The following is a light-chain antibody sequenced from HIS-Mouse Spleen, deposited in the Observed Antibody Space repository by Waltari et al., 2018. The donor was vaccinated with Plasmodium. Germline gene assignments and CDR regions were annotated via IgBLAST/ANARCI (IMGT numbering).Light chain of an antibody. Sequence: DIQMTQSPSSLSASVRDRATITCRASQSISSYLNWYQQKPGKAPKLLIYAASSLQSGVPSRFSGSGSGTDFTLTISSLQPEDVATYYCQQNYNTWTFGQGTKVEIK. J-gene: IGKJ1*01. CDR1: QSISSY. CDR3: QQNYNTWT. CDR2: AAS. V-gene: IGKV1-39*01.